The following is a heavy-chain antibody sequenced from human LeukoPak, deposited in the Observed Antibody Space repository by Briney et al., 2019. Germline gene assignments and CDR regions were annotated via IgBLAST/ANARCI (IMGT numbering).Heavy chain of an antibody. V-gene: IGHV4-30-4*01. CDR2: TYFTGST. Sequence: SQTLSLTCTVSGDSVISGDYRWTWIRRPPGKGLEWIGYTYFTGSTYFNPSLKRRVAISIDTSKNQFSLQLTSVTAADTAVYYCARVVRYYDSSGYSRYFDYWGQGTLVTVSS. CDR3: ARVVRYYDSSGYSRYFDY. J-gene: IGHJ4*02. D-gene: IGHD3-22*01. CDR1: GDSVISGDYR.